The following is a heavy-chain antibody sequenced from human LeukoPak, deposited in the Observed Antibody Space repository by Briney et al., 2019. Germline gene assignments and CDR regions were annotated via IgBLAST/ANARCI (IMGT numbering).Heavy chain of an antibody. J-gene: IGHJ5*02. CDR3: ARGTNRIAARQNWFDP. CDR2: IKQDGSEK. V-gene: IGHV3-7*01. CDR1: GFTFSSYW. D-gene: IGHD6-6*01. Sequence: GGSLRLSCAASGFTFSSYWMSWVRQAPGKGLEWVANIKQDGSEKYYVDSVKGRFTISRDNAKNSLYLQMNSLRAEDTAVYYCARGTNRIAARQNWFDPWGQGTLVTVSS.